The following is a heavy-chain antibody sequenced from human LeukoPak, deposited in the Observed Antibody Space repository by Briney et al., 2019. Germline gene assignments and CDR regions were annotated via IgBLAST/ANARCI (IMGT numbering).Heavy chain of an antibody. CDR3: AKDAYLIAVAGNYFEY. CDR2: ISGSGGST. Sequence: GGSLRLSCAASGFTFSSYAMSWVRQAPGKGLEWVSAISGSGGSTCYADSVKGRFTISRDNSKNTLYVQMNSLRPEDTAVYYCAKDAYLIAVAGNYFEYWGQGTLVTVSS. J-gene: IGHJ4*02. V-gene: IGHV3-23*01. D-gene: IGHD6-19*01. CDR1: GFTFSSYA.